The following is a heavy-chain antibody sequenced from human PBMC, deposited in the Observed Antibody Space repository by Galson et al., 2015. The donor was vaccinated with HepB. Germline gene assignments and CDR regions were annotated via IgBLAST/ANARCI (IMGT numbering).Heavy chain of an antibody. CDR2: ISSSSSYI. V-gene: IGHV3-21*01. CDR3: ARDQIVDAFDI. D-gene: IGHD3-22*01. J-gene: IGHJ3*02. CDR1: GFTFSSYS. Sequence: SLRLSCAASGFTFSSYSMNWVRQAPGKGLEWVSSISSSSSYIYYADSVKGRFTISRDNAKNSLYLQMNSLRAEDTAVYYCARDQIVDAFDIWGQGTMVTVSS.